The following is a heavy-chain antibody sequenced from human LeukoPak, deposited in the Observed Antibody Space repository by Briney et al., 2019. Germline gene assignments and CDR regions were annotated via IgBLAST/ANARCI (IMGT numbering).Heavy chain of an antibody. Sequence: PSETLSLTCTVSGGSISSYYWSWIRQPPGKGLEWIGEINHSGSTNYNPSLKSRVTISVDTSKNQFSLKLSSVTAADTAVYYCARHGVVPAAMNYWGQGTLVTVSS. CDR2: INHSGST. V-gene: IGHV4-34*01. D-gene: IGHD2-2*01. J-gene: IGHJ4*02. CDR1: GGSISSYY. CDR3: ARHGVVPAAMNY.